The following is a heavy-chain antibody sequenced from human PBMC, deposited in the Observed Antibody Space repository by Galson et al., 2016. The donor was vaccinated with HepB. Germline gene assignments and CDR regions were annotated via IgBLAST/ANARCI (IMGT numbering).Heavy chain of an antibody. CDR2: ITGKSNAI. V-gene: IGHV3-48*04. D-gene: IGHD6-13*01. CDR3: AREGTGSSSFIYYYYGMDV. Sequence: SLRLSCDAAGFTISSYSMNWLRQTPGKGLEWESYITGKSNAIYYAESAKGRLTISRDNARNSLYLQMNSLRAEDTAVYYCAREGTGSSSFIYYYYGMDVWGQGTTVTVSS. J-gene: IGHJ6*02. CDR1: GFTISSYS.